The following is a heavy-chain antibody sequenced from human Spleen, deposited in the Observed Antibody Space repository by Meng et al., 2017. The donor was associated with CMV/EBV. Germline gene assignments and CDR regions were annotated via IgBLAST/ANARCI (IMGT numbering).Heavy chain of an antibody. J-gene: IGHJ4*02. Sequence: GGSLRLSCAASGFTFSNAWMSWVRQAPGKGLDWVGRIKSKTDGGTTDYAAPVKGRFTISRDDSKNALYLQMNSLKTEDTAVYYCTTLYYDFWSGYYGAHDYWGQGTLVTVSS. V-gene: IGHV3-15*01. CDR3: TTLYYDFWSGYYGAHDY. CDR1: GFTFSNAW. CDR2: IKSKTDGGTT. D-gene: IGHD3-3*01.